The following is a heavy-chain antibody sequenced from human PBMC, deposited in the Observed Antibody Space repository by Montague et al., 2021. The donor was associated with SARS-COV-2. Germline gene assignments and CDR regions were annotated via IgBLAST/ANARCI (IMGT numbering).Heavy chain of an antibody. Sequence: SLRLSCAASGFTSSIYSMNWVRQAPGKGLEWVSYITGTSSLVHYADSVKGRFTISRDNAQNSLYLQMNSLRDEDTAVYYCARSTGHFDYWGLGTLVTVSS. J-gene: IGHJ4*02. CDR1: GFTSSIYS. CDR3: ARSTGHFDY. D-gene: IGHD7-27*01. CDR2: ITGTSSLV. V-gene: IGHV3-48*02.